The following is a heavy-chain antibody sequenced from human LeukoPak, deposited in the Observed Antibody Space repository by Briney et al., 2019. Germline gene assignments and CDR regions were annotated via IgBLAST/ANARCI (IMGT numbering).Heavy chain of an antibody. V-gene: IGHV1-24*01. CDR2: FGPEDGET. J-gene: IGHJ4*02. Sequence: ASVKVSCKVSGYTLTELSMHWVRQAPGKGLEWMGGFGPEDGETIYAQKFQGRVTMTEDTSTDTAYMELSSLRSEDTAVYYCARAYGSGSYYNPHRYWGQGTLVTVSS. CDR3: ARAYGSGSYYNPHRY. CDR1: GYTLTELS. D-gene: IGHD3-10*01.